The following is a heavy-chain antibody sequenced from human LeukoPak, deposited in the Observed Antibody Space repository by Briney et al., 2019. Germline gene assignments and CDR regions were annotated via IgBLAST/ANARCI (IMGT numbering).Heavy chain of an antibody. J-gene: IGHJ4*02. V-gene: IGHV3-30*18. D-gene: IGHD1-26*01. CDR3: AKDLVGAVGAADY. CDR1: GFTFSSYG. CDR2: ISYDGSNK. Sequence: PGGPLRLSCAASGFTFSSYGMHWVRQAPGKGLEWVAVISYDGSNKYYADSVKGRFTISRDNSKNTLYLQMNSLRAEDTAVYYCAKDLVGAVGAADYWGQGTLVTVSS.